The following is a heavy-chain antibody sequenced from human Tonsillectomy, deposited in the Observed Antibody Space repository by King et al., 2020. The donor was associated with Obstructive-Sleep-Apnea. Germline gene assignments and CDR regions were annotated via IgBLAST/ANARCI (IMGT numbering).Heavy chain of an antibody. Sequence: MQLQESGPGLVKPSQTLSLTCTVSGEYLNSTDYYWSWIRQLPGKGLEWIGYIYSSGNSYYNLSLKSRATISIDTSENQFSLKLRSVTAADTAVYYCARAPAIVELIRFDPWGQGTLVTVSS. CDR3: ARAPAIVELIRFDP. CDR1: GEYLNSTDYY. CDR2: IYSSGNS. D-gene: IGHD1-26*01. V-gene: IGHV4-31*03. J-gene: IGHJ5*02.